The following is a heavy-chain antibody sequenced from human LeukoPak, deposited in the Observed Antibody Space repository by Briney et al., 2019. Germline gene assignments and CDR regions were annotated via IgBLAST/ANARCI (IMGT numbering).Heavy chain of an antibody. CDR3: ARDYADYYYGMDV. V-gene: IGHV4-61*02. D-gene: IGHD4-17*01. CDR1: VGSISSGSDE. J-gene: IGHJ6*02. CDR2: IYNSGST. Sequence: TSSQTLSLACTVPVGSISSGSDEWGWIRQPGGKGLEWSGRIYNSGSTDYNPSLKSRVTISVDTSKTHSSLKLSSVTAADTAVYYSARDYADYYYGMDVWGQGTTVTVSS.